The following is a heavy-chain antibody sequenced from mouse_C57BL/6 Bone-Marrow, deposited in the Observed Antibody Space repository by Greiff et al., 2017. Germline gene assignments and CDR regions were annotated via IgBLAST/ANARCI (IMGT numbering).Heavy chain of an antibody. CDR1: GYTFTDYY. D-gene: IGHD1-1*02. J-gene: IGHJ4*01. V-gene: IGHV1-26*01. CDR2: INPNNGGT. Sequence: EVQLQQSGPELVKPGASVKISCKASGYTFTDYYMNWVKQSHGKSLEWIGDINPNNGGTSYNQKFKGKATLTVDKSSRTAYMELRSLTSEDSAVYYCAREVGGKRAMDYWGQGTSVTVSS. CDR3: AREVGGKRAMDY.